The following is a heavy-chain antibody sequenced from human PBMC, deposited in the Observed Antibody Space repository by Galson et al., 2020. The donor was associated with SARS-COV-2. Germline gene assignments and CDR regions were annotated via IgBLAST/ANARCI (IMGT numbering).Heavy chain of an antibody. V-gene: IGHV4-34*12. CDR3: ATSNSKTTNYGLDV. J-gene: IGHJ6*02. Sequence: SQTLSLTCAVSGGSFRGYYWTWIRQPPGKGPEWIGETIHSGTTNFNPSLKSRVTISVDMSKNQFSLRLSSVTAADTAVYYCATSNSKTTNYGLDVWGQGTTVTVSS. D-gene: IGHD4-4*01. CDR1: GGSFRGYY. CDR2: TIHSGTT.